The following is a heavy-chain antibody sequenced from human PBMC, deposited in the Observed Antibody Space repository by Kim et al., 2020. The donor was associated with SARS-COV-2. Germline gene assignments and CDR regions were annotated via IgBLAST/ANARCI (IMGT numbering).Heavy chain of an antibody. D-gene: IGHD1-26*01. V-gene: IGHV4-39*01. CDR2: IYYSGST. CDR3: AGHELGSYTRLHY. CDR1: GGSISSSSYY. Sequence: SETLSLTCTVSGGSISSSSYYWGWIRQPPGKGLEWIGSIYYSGSTYYNPSLKSRVTISVDTSKNQFSLKLSSVTAADTAVYYCAGHELGSYTRLHYWGQGTLVTVSS. J-gene: IGHJ4*02.